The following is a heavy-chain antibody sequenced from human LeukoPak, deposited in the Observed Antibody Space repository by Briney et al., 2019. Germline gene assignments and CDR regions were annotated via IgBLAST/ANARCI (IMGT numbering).Heavy chain of an antibody. Sequence: GGSLRLSCAASGFTFSSYSMNWVRQAPGKGLEWVSYISSSSSTIYYADSVKGRFTISRDNAKNSLYLQMNSPRAEDTAVYYCATAIVVVPAATHDDYWGQGTLVTVSS. J-gene: IGHJ4*02. CDR1: GFTFSSYS. CDR3: ATAIVVVPAATHDDY. CDR2: ISSSSSTI. D-gene: IGHD2-2*01. V-gene: IGHV3-48*01.